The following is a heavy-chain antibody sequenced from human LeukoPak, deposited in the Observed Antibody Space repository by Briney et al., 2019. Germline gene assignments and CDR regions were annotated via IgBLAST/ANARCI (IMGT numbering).Heavy chain of an antibody. J-gene: IGHJ4*02. Sequence: SETLSLTCTVSGGSISNYYWSWIRQPPGKGLEWIGYIYYSGSTNYNPSLKSRVTISLDTSKNQFSLRLSSVTAADTAVYYCARRAVVATFDCWGQGTLVTVSS. CDR2: IYYSGST. CDR1: GGSISNYY. CDR3: ARRAVVATFDC. D-gene: IGHD2-21*01. V-gene: IGHV4-59*08.